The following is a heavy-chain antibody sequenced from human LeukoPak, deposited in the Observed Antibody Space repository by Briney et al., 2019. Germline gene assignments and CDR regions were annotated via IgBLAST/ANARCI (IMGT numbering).Heavy chain of an antibody. Sequence: SETLSLTCAVYGGSFSGYYWSWIRQPPGKGLEWIGEINHSGSTNYNPSLKSRVTISVDTSKNQFSLKLSSVTAADTAVYYCARYNWNYAASYFDYWGQGTLVTVSS. CDR3: ARYNWNYAASYFDY. J-gene: IGHJ4*02. CDR2: INHSGST. V-gene: IGHV4-34*01. D-gene: IGHD1-7*01. CDR1: GGSFSGYY.